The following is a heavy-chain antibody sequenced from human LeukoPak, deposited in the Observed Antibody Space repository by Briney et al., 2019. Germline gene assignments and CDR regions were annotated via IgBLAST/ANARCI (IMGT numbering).Heavy chain of an antibody. V-gene: IGHV3-23*01. CDR2: INNSGGST. Sequence: PGGSLRLSCAASGFTFSNYAMSWVRQAPGKGLEWVSIINNSGGSTYYADPVKGRFTISRDLSKNTLYLQMNSLRAEDTALYYCARKYSGTNPFDYWGQGTLVTVSS. CDR1: GFTFSNYA. D-gene: IGHD1-26*01. J-gene: IGHJ4*02. CDR3: ARKYSGTNPFDY.